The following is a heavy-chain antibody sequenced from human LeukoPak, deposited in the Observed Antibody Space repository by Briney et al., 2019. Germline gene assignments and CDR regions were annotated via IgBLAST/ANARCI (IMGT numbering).Heavy chain of an antibody. CDR2: ITGSSGTI. Sequence: PGGSLRLSCAASGITFSSYSMAWVRQAPGKGLEWVSFITGSSGTIYYADSGKGRFTISRDNAKNSLFLQMNSLRDEDTAVYYCARDYDSTGQIDYWGQGTLVTVSS. V-gene: IGHV3-48*02. D-gene: IGHD3-22*01. CDR3: ARDYDSTGQIDY. J-gene: IGHJ4*02. CDR1: GITFSSYS.